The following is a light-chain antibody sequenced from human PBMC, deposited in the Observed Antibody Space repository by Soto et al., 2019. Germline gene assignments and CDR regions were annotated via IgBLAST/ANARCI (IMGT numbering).Light chain of an antibody. J-gene: IGKJ2*01. CDR2: DAS. CDR1: QSVRNY. Sequence: EIVLTQSPATLSLSPGDRATLSCRASQSVRNYLAWYQQKPGQAPRLLIYDASSRAIGIPARSSGSGSGTDFTLTISSLEPEDFAVYYCQQRNNWPPGFSFGQGTKVEIK. V-gene: IGKV3-11*01. CDR3: QQRNNWPPGFS.